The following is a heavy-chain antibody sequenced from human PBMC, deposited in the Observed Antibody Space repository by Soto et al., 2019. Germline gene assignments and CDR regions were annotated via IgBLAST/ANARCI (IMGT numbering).Heavy chain of an antibody. D-gene: IGHD5-18*01. J-gene: IGHJ6*02. Sequence: EVQLLESGGGLVQPGGSLRLSCAASGFTFSSYAMSWVRQAPGKGLEWVSAISGSGGSTYYADSVKGRFTISRDNSKNTLYMQMNSLRAEDTAVYYCAKGDTATVNGMDVWGQGTTVTVSS. CDR2: ISGSGGST. CDR1: GFTFSSYA. CDR3: AKGDTATVNGMDV. V-gene: IGHV3-23*01.